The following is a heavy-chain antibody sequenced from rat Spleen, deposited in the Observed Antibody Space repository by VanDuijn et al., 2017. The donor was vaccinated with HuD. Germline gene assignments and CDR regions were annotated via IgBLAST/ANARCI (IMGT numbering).Heavy chain of an antibody. CDR1: GFTFNNYW. CDR3: TREDWVLDF. CDR2: ITHSDGST. V-gene: IGHV5-31*01. D-gene: IGHD5-1*01. J-gene: IGHJ2*01. Sequence: EVQLVESGGGLVQPGRSLKVSCVASGFTFNNYWMTWIRQAPGKGLEWVASITHSDGSTFYPDSVRGRFPISRVNAKSTLYLQMNSLMSEDTATYGCTREDWVLDFWGRVVMVTVSS.